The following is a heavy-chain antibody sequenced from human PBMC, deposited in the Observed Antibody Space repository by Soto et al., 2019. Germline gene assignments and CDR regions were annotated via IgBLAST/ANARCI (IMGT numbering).Heavy chain of an antibody. CDR3: ARGHYRSGWFDC. CDR2: ISSSGGIK. D-gene: IGHD6-19*01. CDR1: DFVFSNCE. J-gene: IGHJ4*02. Sequence: EVQLVESGGGLVQPGGSLRLSCAASDFVFSNCEMSWVRQAPGKGLESIAYISSSGGIKYYADSVKGRFTILRDNSKNSLYLQMNSLKAEDTALYFCARGHYRSGWFDCWGQGTLVTVSS. V-gene: IGHV3-48*03.